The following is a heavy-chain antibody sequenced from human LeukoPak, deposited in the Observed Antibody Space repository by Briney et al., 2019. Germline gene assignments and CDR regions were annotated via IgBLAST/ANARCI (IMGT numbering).Heavy chain of an antibody. V-gene: IGHV1-18*01. CDR1: GYTFTSYG. CDR3: AWGAEYYDILTDYYTIDY. D-gene: IGHD3-9*01. Sequence: ASVKVSCKASGYTFTSYGISWVRQAPGQGLEWMGWISAYNGNTNYAQKLQGRVTMTTDTSTSTAYMELRSLRSDDTAVYYCAWGAEYYDILTDYYTIDYWGQGTLVTVSS. CDR2: ISAYNGNT. J-gene: IGHJ4*02.